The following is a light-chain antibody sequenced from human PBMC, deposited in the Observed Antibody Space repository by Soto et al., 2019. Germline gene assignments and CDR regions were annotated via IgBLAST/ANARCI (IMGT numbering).Light chain of an antibody. J-gene: IGKJ2*01. CDR2: AAS. Sequence: DIQMTQSPSSLSASVGDRVTITCRASQGISNYLAWYQQIPGKVPKLLISAASTLQSGVPSRFSGSGSGTEFTLTISSLQSEDFAVYYCQQYNNWPPYTFGQGTKLEIK. CDR3: QQYNNWPPYT. CDR1: QGISNY. V-gene: IGKV1-27*01.